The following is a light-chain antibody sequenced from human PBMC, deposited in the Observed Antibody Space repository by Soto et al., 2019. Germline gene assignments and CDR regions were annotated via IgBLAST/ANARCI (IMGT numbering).Light chain of an antibody. Sequence: QSVLTQPASVSGSPGQSITISWTGTSSDVGGYNYVSWYQQHPGKAPKLMIYDVSNRPSGVSNRFSGSKSGNTASLTISGLQTEDEADYYCSSYTSSSTRVFGTGTKVTVL. CDR3: SSYTSSSTRV. CDR2: DVS. J-gene: IGLJ1*01. CDR1: SSDVGGYNY. V-gene: IGLV2-14*03.